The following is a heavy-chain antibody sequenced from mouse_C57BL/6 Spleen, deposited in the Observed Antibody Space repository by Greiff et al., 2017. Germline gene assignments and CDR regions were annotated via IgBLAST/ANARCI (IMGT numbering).Heavy chain of an antibody. J-gene: IGHJ3*01. V-gene: IGHV5-17*01. CDR1: GFTFSDYG. CDR2: ISSGSSTI. CDR3: ARHVSSAWFAY. Sequence: EVKLVESGGGLVQPGGSLKLSCAASGFTFSDYGMHWVRQAPEKGLEWVAYISSGSSTIYYADTVKGRFTISRDNAKNTLFLQMTSLRSEDTAMYYCARHVSSAWFAYWGQGTLVTVSA. D-gene: IGHD1-1*01.